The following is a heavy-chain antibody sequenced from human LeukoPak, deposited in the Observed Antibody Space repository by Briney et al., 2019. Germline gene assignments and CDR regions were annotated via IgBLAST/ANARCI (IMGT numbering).Heavy chain of an antibody. CDR3: ARYGSSWSFDY. V-gene: IGHV3-48*01. CDR2: ISSGSSTI. D-gene: IGHD6-13*01. Sequence: PGGSLRLSCAASGFTFSNYNMNWVRQAPGKGLEWVSYISSGSSTIYSADSVKGRFTISRDNAKNSLYLQMNSLRAEDTAVYYCARYGSSWSFDYWGQGTLVTVSP. CDR1: GFTFSNYN. J-gene: IGHJ4*02.